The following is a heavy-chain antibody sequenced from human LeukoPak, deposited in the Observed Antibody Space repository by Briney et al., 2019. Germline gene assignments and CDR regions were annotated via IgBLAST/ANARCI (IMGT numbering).Heavy chain of an antibody. D-gene: IGHD3-10*01. CDR1: GFTFRSYG. J-gene: IGHJ4*02. V-gene: IGHV3-33*01. CDR2: IWVDGGNT. CDR3: ARKTYYDGSGSYIFGGYLVY. Sequence: GGSLRLSCAASGFTFRSYGMRWVRQAPGKGLEWVSAIWVDGGNTYYADSVKGRFTISRDNSKRTLYLQMNSLRAEDTALYYCARKTYYDGSGSYIFGGYLVYWGQGTLATVSS.